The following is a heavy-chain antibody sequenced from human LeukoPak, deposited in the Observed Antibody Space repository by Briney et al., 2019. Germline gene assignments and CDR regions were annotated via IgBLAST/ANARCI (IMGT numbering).Heavy chain of an antibody. CDR3: ARVKRSGFYFDY. CDR2: IYYSGST. D-gene: IGHD5-12*01. Sequence: PSETLSLTCTVSGGSISSYYWSWIRQPPGKGLEWIGYIYYSGSTNYNPSLKSRVTISVDTSKNQFSLKLSSVTAADTAVYYCARVKRSGFYFDYWGQGTLVTVSS. V-gene: IGHV4-59*01. J-gene: IGHJ4*02. CDR1: GGSISSYY.